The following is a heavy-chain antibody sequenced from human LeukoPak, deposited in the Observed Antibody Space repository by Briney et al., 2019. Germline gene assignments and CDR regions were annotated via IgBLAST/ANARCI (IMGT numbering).Heavy chain of an antibody. Sequence: SETLSLTCTVSGGSISNYYWSWIRQPPGKGLEWIGRIYTSGSTNYNPSLKSRVTISVDTSKNQFSLKLSSVTAADTAVYYCARERVNYYDSSGLDYWGQGTLVTVSS. J-gene: IGHJ4*02. V-gene: IGHV4-4*08. CDR1: GGSISNYY. D-gene: IGHD3-22*01. CDR2: IYTSGST. CDR3: ARERVNYYDSSGLDY.